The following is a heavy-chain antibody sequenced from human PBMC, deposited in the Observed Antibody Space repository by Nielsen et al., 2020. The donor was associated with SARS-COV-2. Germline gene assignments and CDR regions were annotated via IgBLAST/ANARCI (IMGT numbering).Heavy chain of an antibody. V-gene: IGHV1-69*13. CDR1: GGTFSSYA. D-gene: IGHD1-7*01. J-gene: IGHJ5*02. CDR2: IIPIFGTA. CDR3: ARERELELQVAWFAP. Sequence: SVKVSCKASGGTFSSYAISWARQAPGQGLEWMGGIIPIFGTANYAQKFQGRVTITADESTSAAYMELSSLRSEDTAVYYCARERELELQVAWFAPWGQGTLVTVSS.